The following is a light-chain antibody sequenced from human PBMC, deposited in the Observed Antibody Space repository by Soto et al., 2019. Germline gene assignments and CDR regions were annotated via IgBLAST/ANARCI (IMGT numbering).Light chain of an antibody. J-gene: IGKJ1*01. CDR3: LQDYNYPWT. V-gene: IGKV1-6*01. CDR2: AAS. CDR1: QGIRTD. Sequence: AIQMTQSPSSLSASVGDRVTITCRASQGIRTDLGWYQQKPGKAPKLLIYAASSLQSGVPSRFSGSGSGTDFTLTVSSLQPEDFATYYCLQDYNYPWTFGQGTKVEIE.